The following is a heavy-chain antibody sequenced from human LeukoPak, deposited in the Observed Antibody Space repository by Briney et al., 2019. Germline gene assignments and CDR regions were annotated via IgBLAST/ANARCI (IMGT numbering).Heavy chain of an antibody. J-gene: IGHJ4*02. CDR3: ARDEDWREIS. D-gene: IGHD3/OR15-3a*01. CDR2: IKQDGSEI. CDR1: GFILSSCW. V-gene: IGHV3-7*01. Sequence: GGSLRLSCAASGFILSSCWMGWVRQAPGKGLEWVANIKQDGSEIYYVDSVKGRFTISRDNAKNSLYLQMNSLRAEDTAVYYCARDEDWREISWGQGTLVTVSS.